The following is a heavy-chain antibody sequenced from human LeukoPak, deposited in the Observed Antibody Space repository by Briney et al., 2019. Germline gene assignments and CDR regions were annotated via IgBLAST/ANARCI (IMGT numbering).Heavy chain of an antibody. J-gene: IGHJ5*02. CDR2: IYYSGSS. D-gene: IGHD6-13*01. CDR3: ARLWEQQLNQNWFDP. V-gene: IGHV4-39*01. CDR1: GGSISSSSYY. Sequence: SETLSLTCTVSGGSISSSSYYWGWLRQPPGKGLEWIGSIYYSGSSYYNPSLKSRVTISVDTSKNQFSLKLSSVTAADTAVYYGARLWEQQLNQNWFDPWGQGTLVTVSS.